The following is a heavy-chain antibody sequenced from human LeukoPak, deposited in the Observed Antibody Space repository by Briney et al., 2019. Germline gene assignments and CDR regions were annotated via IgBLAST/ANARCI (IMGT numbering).Heavy chain of an antibody. V-gene: IGHV3-30*02. Sequence: GGSLRLSCAASGFTFSRYGMHWVRQAPGKGLEWVAVLRSDGSDRFYPDSVKGRFTISRDNSKNTLYLQMNSLRPEDTAVYYCARDPGSGRHSYYMAVWGKGTTVIVS. CDR1: GFTFSRYG. D-gene: IGHD5-12*01. CDR3: ARDPGSGRHSYYMAV. CDR2: LRSDGSDR. J-gene: IGHJ6*03.